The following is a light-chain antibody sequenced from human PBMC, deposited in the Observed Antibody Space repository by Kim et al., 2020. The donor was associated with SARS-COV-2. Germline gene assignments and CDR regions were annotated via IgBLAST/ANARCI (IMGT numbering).Light chain of an antibody. CDR2: GAS. V-gene: IGKV3-15*01. J-gene: IGKJ2*01. CDR1: QTVSSN. CDR3: QQYNNWPSHT. Sequence: EIVMTQSPATLSVSPGERATLSCRASQTVSSNLAWYQQKPGQAPRLLIYGASTRAIGMPARFSGSGSGTEFTLTISSLQSEDFAVYYCQQYNNWPSHTFGQGTKLEI.